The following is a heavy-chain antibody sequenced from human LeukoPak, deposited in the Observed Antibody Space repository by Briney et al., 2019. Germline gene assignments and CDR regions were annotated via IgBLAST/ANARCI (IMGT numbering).Heavy chain of an antibody. D-gene: IGHD3-22*01. V-gene: IGHV3-11*04. CDR1: GFRFYSFY. CDR3: ARSLIVASEDY. Sequence: GGSLRLSCAASGFRFYSFYMGWIRQVPGKGLDYIALISASGAVPYYAESVKGRFTISRDNAKNSVSLQMNSLSADDTAVYYCARSLIVASEDYWGQGTLVTVSS. J-gene: IGHJ4*02. CDR2: ISASGAVP.